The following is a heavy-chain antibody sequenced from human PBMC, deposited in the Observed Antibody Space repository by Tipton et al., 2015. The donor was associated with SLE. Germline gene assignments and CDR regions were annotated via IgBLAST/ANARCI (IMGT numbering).Heavy chain of an antibody. V-gene: IGHV4-59*01. CDR1: GGSISSYY. Sequence: LRLSCTVSGGSISSYYWSWIRQPPGKGLEWIGYIYYSGSTNYNPSLKSRVTISVDTSKNQFSLKLSSVTAADTAVYYCARVDDGDGYNYYFDYWGQGTLVTVSS. D-gene: IGHD5-24*01. CDR2: IYYSGST. J-gene: IGHJ4*02. CDR3: ARVDDGDGYNYYFDY.